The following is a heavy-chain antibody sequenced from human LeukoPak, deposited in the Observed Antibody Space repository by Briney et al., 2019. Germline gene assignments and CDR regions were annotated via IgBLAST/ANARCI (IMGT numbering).Heavy chain of an antibody. CDR2: ISGSGGST. D-gene: IGHD6-19*01. CDR3: AKGEIAVAGTGYYFDY. J-gene: IGHJ4*02. CDR1: GFTISSYA. Sequence: TGGSLRLSCAASGFTISSYAMSWVRQPPGKGLEWVSAISGSGGSTYYADSVKGRFTISRDNSKNTLYLQMNSLRAEDTAVYYCAKGEIAVAGTGYYFDYWGQGTLVTVSS. V-gene: IGHV3-23*01.